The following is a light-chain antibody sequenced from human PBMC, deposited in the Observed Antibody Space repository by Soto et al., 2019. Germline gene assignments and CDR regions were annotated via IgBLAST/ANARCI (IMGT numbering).Light chain of an antibody. J-gene: IGLJ1*01. Sequence: QAAVTQPACVSGSPGQTITISCTGTSSDVGGYNAVSWYQQHPGKAPQLIIYEVTHRPSGVSDRFSASKSGNTASLTISGLQAEDEADYYCNSFRVNRLYVFGTGTKVTVL. V-gene: IGLV2-14*01. CDR2: EVT. CDR3: NSFRVNRLYV. CDR1: SSDVGGYNA.